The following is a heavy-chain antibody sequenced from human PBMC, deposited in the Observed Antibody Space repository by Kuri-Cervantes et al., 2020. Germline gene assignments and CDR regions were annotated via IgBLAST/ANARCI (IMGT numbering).Heavy chain of an antibody. V-gene: IGHV3-20*01. J-gene: IGHJ5*02. CDR1: GFTFDDYG. CDR2: INWNGGST. CDR3: ARDNRGYSSAWFDP. D-gene: IGHD6-25*01. Sequence: GGSLRLSCSASGFTFDDYGMSWVRQAPGKGLEWVSGINWNGGSTGYADSVKGRFTNSRDNAKNSLYLQMNSLRAEDTALYHCARDNRGYSSAWFDPWGQGTLVTVSS.